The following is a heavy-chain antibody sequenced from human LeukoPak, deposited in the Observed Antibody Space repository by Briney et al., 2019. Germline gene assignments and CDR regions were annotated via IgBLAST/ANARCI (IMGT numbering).Heavy chain of an antibody. CDR2: IYNSGSS. CDR1: GGSFSGYY. J-gene: IGHJ4*02. V-gene: IGHV4-59*01. D-gene: IGHD3/OR15-3a*01. Sequence: SETLSLTCAVYGGSFSGYYWSWIRQPPEKGLEWIGYIYNSGSSNYNPSLKSRVTISVDTSKSQFSLKLSSVTAADTAVYYCARRTGYYDGFDYWGQGTLVTVSS. CDR3: ARRTGYYDGFDY.